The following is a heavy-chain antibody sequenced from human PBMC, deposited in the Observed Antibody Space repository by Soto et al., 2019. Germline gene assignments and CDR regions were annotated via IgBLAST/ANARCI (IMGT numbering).Heavy chain of an antibody. D-gene: IGHD4-17*01. CDR3: VKRGETDYVAFDI. CDR2: INNDGSST. V-gene: IGHV3-74*01. CDR1: GFTFSSYW. Sequence: GGSLRLSCAASGFTFSSYWMHWVRQAPGKGLVWVSRINNDGSSTSYADSVKGRFTISRDNVKNTLYLQMNSLRAEDTAVYYCVKRGETDYVAFDIWGQGTMVTVSS. J-gene: IGHJ3*02.